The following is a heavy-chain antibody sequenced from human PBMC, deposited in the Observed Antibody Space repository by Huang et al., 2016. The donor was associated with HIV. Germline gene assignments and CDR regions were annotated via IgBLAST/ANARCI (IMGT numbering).Heavy chain of an antibody. J-gene: IGHJ4*02. V-gene: IGHV3-30*18. CDR2: ITHDAKTK. CDR1: GFTFRLYG. D-gene: IGHD6-13*01. CDR3: AKGGSAAAVLDF. Sequence: QVQLVESGGGVVQPGRSLRIFCAASGFTFRLYGMHWVCQAPGKVLELLAVITHDAKTKYYADSVKGRFTISRENSKTTLYLQMNRLRVEDTALYYCAKGGSAAAVLDFWGQGTLVTVSS.